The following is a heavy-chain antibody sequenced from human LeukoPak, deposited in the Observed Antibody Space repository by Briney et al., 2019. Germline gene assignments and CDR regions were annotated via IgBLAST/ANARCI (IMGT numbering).Heavy chain of an antibody. CDR2: ISSGGRYI. Sequence: GGSLRLSCAASGSTLSTNSMNWVRQAPGKGLEWVSSISSGGRYIYYADSVKGRFTISRDNAKNSLYLQMNSVRAEDTALYYCARCSGVSCYHSDAYWRQGTLVTAS. J-gene: IGHJ4*02. CDR3: ARCSGVSCYHSDAY. V-gene: IGHV3-21*01. CDR1: GSTLSTNS. D-gene: IGHD2-15*01.